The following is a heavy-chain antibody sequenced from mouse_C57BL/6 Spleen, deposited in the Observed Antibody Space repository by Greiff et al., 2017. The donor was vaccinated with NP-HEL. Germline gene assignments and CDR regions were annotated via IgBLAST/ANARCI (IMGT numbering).Heavy chain of an antibody. CDR3: ARGQLGRNYFDY. J-gene: IGHJ2*01. D-gene: IGHD4-1*02. CDR2: ISDGGSYT. CDR1: GFTFSSYA. Sequence: EVQLQESGGGLVKPGGSLKLSCAASGFTFSSYAMSWVRQTPEKRLEWVATISDGGSYTYYPDNVKGRFTISRDNAKNNLYLQMSHLKSEDTAMYYCARGQLGRNYFDYWGQGTTLTVSS. V-gene: IGHV5-4*01.